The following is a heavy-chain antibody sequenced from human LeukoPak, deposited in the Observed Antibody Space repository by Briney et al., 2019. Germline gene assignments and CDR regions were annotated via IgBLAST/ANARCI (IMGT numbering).Heavy chain of an antibody. CDR2: ISSNGGST. CDR3: VKGTVQQQLVD. J-gene: IGHJ4*02. CDR1: GFTYSSYA. Sequence: GGSLRLSCSASGFTYSSYAMHWVRQAPGKGLEYVSAISSNGGSTYYADSGKGRFTIYRDNSKNTLYLQMSSLRAEDTAVYYCVKGTVQQQLVDWGQGTLVTVSS. D-gene: IGHD6-13*01. V-gene: IGHV3-64D*09.